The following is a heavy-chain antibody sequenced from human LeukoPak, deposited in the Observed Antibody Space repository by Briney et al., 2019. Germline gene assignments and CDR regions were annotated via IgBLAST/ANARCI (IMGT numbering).Heavy chain of an antibody. CDR2: IYNSDNT. D-gene: IGHD3-22*01. V-gene: IGHV4-61*02. CDR1: GGSISSTIHT. Sequence: PSETLSSTCTVSGGSISSTIHTWNWIRQAAGKGLEWFGRIYNSDNTNYSPSLQSRITISVDTSKNQFSLKMSSVTAADTAVYYCAKGLYESSGRYYYHIDVWGKGTAVTIS. J-gene: IGHJ6*03. CDR3: AKGLYESSGRYYYHIDV.